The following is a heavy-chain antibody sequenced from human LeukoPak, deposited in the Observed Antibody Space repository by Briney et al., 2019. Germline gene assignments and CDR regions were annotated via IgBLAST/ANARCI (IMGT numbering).Heavy chain of an antibody. CDR1: GYTFTSYD. Sequence: PRASAKVSXKASGYTFTSYDINWVRQATGQGLEWMGWMNPNSGNTGYAQKFQGRVTMTRNTSISTAYMELSSLGSEDTAVYYCAAGITGEYFDYWGQGSLVTVSS. CDR2: MNPNSGNT. V-gene: IGHV1-8*01. D-gene: IGHD1-14*01. J-gene: IGHJ4*02. CDR3: AAGITGEYFDY.